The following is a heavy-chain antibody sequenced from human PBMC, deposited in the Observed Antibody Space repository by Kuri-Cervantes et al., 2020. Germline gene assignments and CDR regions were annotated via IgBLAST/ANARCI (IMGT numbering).Heavy chain of an antibody. Sequence: ASVKVSCKASGYTLTGYYMHWVRQAPGQGLEWMGWINPNSGGTNYAQKSQGRVTMTRDTSISTAYMELSRLRSDDTAVYYCARDRSLGYYGSGSYYNPLYYYYGMDVWGQGTTVTVSS. J-gene: IGHJ6*02. V-gene: IGHV1-2*02. CDR3: ARDRSLGYYGSGSYYNPLYYYYGMDV. D-gene: IGHD3-10*01. CDR1: GYTLTGYY. CDR2: INPNSGGT.